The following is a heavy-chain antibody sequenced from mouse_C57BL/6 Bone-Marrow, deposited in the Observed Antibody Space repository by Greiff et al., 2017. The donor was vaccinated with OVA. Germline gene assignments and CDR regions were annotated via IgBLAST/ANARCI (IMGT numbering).Heavy chain of an antibody. CDR2: ISSGGSYT. Sequence: EVQGVESGGDLVKPGGSLKLSCAASGFTFSSYGLSWVRQTPDKRLAWVATISSGGSYTYYPDSVKGRFTISRDNAKNTLYLQMSSLKSEDTAMYDCARHTGTEYYFDYWGQGTTLTVSS. CDR1: GFTFSSYG. J-gene: IGHJ2*01. CDR3: ARHTGTEYYFDY. D-gene: IGHD4-1*01. V-gene: IGHV5-6*01.